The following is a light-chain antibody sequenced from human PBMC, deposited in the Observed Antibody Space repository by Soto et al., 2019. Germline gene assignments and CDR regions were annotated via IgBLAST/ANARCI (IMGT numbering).Light chain of an antibody. J-gene: IGLJ2*01. CDR3: SSYTSSSTPVV. V-gene: IGLV2-14*01. Sequence: QSVLTQPASVSGSPGQSITISCTGTSSDVGGYNYVSWYQQHPGKAPKLMIYDVSNRPSGLSNRFSGSKSGNTASLTISGLQAEDEADYYCSSYTSSSTPVVFGGGT. CDR1: SSDVGGYNY. CDR2: DVS.